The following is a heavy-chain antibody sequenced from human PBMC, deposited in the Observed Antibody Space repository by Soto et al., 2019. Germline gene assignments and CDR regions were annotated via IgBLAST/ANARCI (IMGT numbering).Heavy chain of an antibody. Sequence: SETLSLTCTVSGGSISSSSYYWGWIRQPPGKGLEWIGSIYYSGSTYYNPSLKSRVTISVDTSKNQFSLKLSSVTAADTAVYYCASPRVEGIAPFDIWGQGTMVTVSS. CDR3: ASPRVEGIAPFDI. CDR1: GGSISSSSYY. J-gene: IGHJ3*02. V-gene: IGHV4-39*01. D-gene: IGHD6-13*01. CDR2: IYYSGST.